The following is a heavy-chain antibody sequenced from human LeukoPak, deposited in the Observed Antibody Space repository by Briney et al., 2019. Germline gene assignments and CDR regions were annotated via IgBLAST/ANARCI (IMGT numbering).Heavy chain of an antibody. J-gene: IGHJ4*02. Sequence: GGSLRLSCAASGFIFSSYSMNWVRQAPGKGLEWVSYISSSSSAIYYADSVKGRFTISRDNAENSLHLQMNSLRAEDTAVYYCARGAYEVFDYWGQGTLVTVSS. D-gene: IGHD5-12*01. CDR2: ISSSSSAI. CDR1: GFIFSSYS. CDR3: ARGAYEVFDY. V-gene: IGHV3-48*04.